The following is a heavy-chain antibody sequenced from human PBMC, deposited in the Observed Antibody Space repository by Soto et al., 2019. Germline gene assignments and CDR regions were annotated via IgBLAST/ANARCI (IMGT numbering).Heavy chain of an antibody. J-gene: IGHJ6*02. V-gene: IGHV4-31*03. CDR2: IYYSGST. Sequence: PSETLSLTCTVSGGSISSGGYYWSLILQHPWRGLEWIGYIYYSGSTYYTPSLKGRVTISVDTSKNQFPLKLSSVTAADTAVYYCARDSGYYYRPYYYYGMDVWGQGTTVTVSS. CDR3: ARDSGYYYRPYYYYGMDV. D-gene: IGHD3-22*01. CDR1: GGSISSGGYY.